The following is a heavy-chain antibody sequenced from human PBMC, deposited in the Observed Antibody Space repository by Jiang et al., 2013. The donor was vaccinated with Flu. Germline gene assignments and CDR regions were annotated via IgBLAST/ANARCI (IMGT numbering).Heavy chain of an antibody. V-gene: IGHV3-23*01. Sequence: VQLLESGGGLVQPGGSLRLSCAASGFTFSSYAMTWVRQAPGKGLEWVSSIHGSGGSTYYGDSVKGRFTISRDNSKNTLYLQMNSLRAEDTAVYYCAKGYLKVGSDYWGQGTLVTVSS. D-gene: IGHD1-26*01. CDR1: GFTFSSYA. J-gene: IGHJ4*02. CDR3: AKGYLKVGSDY. CDR2: IHGSGGST.